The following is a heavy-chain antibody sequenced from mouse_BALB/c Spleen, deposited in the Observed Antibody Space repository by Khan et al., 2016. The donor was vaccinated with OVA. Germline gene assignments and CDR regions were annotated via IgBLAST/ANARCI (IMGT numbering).Heavy chain of an antibody. V-gene: IGHV3-2*02. J-gene: IGHJ2*01. Sequence: EVKLEESGPGLVKPSQSLSLTCTVTGYSITSGYAWNWIRQFPGNKLEWMGYISYSGVTSYTPSLKSRISITRDTSKNQFFLQLNSVTTEDTATYDCARRNYYGYYYDYWGQGTTLTVSS. CDR2: ISYSGVT. CDR1: GYSITSGYA. D-gene: IGHD1-1*01. CDR3: ARRNYYGYYYDY.